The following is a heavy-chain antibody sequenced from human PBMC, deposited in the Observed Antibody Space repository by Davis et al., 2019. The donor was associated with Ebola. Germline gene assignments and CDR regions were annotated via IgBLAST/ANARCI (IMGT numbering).Heavy chain of an antibody. D-gene: IGHD4-23*01. CDR3: AAGYTVVTRFDY. V-gene: IGHV1-58*01. CDR1: GFTFTSSA. CDR2: IVVGSGNT. Sequence: SVKVSCKASGFTFTSSAVQWVRQARGQRLDWIGWIVVGSGNTNYAQKFQERVTITRDMSTSTAYMELSSLRSEDTAVYYCAAGYTVVTRFDYWGQGTLVTVSS. J-gene: IGHJ4*02.